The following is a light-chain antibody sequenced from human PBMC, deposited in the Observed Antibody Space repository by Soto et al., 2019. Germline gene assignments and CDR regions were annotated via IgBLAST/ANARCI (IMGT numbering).Light chain of an antibody. V-gene: IGKV3-20*01. J-gene: IGKJ1*01. CDR1: QSVSSNY. Sequence: EIVLTQSPGTLSLSPGERATLSCRASQSVSSNYLAWYQKKPGQAPRLLIYGASNRANGIPDRFSGSGSGTDFTLTISNVEPEDFAVYYCQYYDESMWTFGQGTKV. CDR3: QYYDESMWT. CDR2: GAS.